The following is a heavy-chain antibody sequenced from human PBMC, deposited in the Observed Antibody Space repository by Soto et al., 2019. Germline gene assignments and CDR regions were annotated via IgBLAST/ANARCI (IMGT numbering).Heavy chain of an antibody. J-gene: IGHJ6*02. CDR1: GGSFSGYY. D-gene: IGHD6-13*01. V-gene: IGHV4-34*01. CDR3: ARLHQQRNYYYYYGMDF. CDR2: INHSGST. Sequence: SETLSLTCAVYGGSFSGYYWSWIRQPPGKGLEWIGEINHSGSTNYNPSLKSRVTISVDTSKNQFSLKLSSVTAADTAVYYCARLHQQRNYYYYYGMDFPGQRTTDPGSS.